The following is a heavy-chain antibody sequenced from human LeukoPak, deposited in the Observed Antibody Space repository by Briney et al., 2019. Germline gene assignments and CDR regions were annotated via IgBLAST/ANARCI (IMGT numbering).Heavy chain of an antibody. D-gene: IGHD6-13*01. CDR1: GYTFSTSG. CDR3: ANPPFRSSSWEYYYYMDV. Sequence: GASVKVSCKASGYTFSTSGISWVRQAPGQGLEWVGWISAYNGNTNYAQKLQGRVTMTTDTSTSTAYMELRSLRSDDTAVYYCANPPFRSSSWEYYYYMDVWGKGTTVTVSS. V-gene: IGHV1-18*01. CDR2: ISAYNGNT. J-gene: IGHJ6*03.